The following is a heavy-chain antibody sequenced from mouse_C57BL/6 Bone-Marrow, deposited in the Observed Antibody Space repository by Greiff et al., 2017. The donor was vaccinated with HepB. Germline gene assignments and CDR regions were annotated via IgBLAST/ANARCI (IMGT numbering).Heavy chain of an antibody. CDR3: ARYSNYVWYFDV. D-gene: IGHD2-5*01. CDR2: IDPANGNT. V-gene: IGHV14-3*01. J-gene: IGHJ1*03. Sequence: VQLKESVAELVRPGASVKLSCTASGFNIKNTYMHWVKQRPEQGLEWIGRIDPANGNTKYAPKFQGKATITADTSSTTAYLHLTSLTSEDTAIYYCARYSNYVWYFDVWGTGTTVTVSS. CDR1: GFNIKNTY.